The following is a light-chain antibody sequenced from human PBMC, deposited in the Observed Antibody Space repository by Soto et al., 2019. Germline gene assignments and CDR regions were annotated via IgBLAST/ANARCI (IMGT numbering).Light chain of an antibody. CDR3: HQTYNTPRT. Sequence: DIQMTQSPSSLSASVGDRVTITCRASQDIGVFLNWYQQKPGKAPKCLIYAASNLESRVPSRFSGSGSGTDFNFTISSLQFDDLATYYCHQTYNTPRTFGQGTRVDI. J-gene: IGKJ2*01. CDR1: QDIGVF. CDR2: AAS. V-gene: IGKV1-39*01.